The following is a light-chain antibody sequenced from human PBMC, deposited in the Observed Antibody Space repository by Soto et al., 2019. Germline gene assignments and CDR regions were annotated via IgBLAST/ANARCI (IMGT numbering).Light chain of an antibody. J-gene: IGKJ5*01. CDR1: QNINNY. V-gene: IGKV1-33*01. CDR3: QQYENLPT. CDR2: DAS. Sequence: IHRTQSSSSLSASVGYRVTITCQASQNINNYLNWYQQKPGRSPKLLIYDASNLEAGVPSRFRGSGSGTDFTFTISRLKPEDIATYYCQQYENLPTFGQGTRLEIK.